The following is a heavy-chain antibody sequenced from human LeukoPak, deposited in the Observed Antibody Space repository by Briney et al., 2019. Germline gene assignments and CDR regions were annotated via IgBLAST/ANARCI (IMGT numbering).Heavy chain of an antibody. Sequence: SETLSLTCTVSGGSISSSSYYWGWIRQPPGKGLEWIGSIYYSGSTYYNPSLKSRVTISVDTSKNQFSLKLSSVTAADTAVYYCARALYSYRFDYWGQGTLVTVSS. CDR1: GGSISSSSYY. CDR3: ARALYSYRFDY. CDR2: IYYSGST. V-gene: IGHV4-39*01. D-gene: IGHD5-18*01. J-gene: IGHJ4*02.